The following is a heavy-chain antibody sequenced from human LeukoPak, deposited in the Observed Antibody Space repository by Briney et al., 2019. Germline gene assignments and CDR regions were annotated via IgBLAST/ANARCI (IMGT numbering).Heavy chain of an antibody. J-gene: IGHJ4*02. Sequence: PGGSLRLSCAASGLTFSSYSMNWVRQAPGKGLEWDSHISHSSSTIYYADSVQGRFTISRDNAKNSLYLQMNSLRDEDTAVYYCAREGDYVRGSYRYTYYFDYWGQGTLVTVSS. V-gene: IGHV3-48*02. CDR1: GLTFSSYS. D-gene: IGHD3-16*02. CDR2: ISHSSSTI. CDR3: AREGDYVRGSYRYTYYFDY.